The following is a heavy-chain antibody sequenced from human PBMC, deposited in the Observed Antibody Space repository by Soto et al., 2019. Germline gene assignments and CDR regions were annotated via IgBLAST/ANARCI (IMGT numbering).Heavy chain of an antibody. V-gene: IGHV1-58*01. Sequence: SVKVSCKASGFTFTSFASQWVRQARGQRLEWIGWIAVGSGYTNYAQRFQDRVTLTRDMSTATTYMELSRLTSEDTAIYYCAADATAWQQMVPSDYWGQGTLVTVSS. CDR1: GFTFTSFA. CDR3: AADATAWQQMVPSDY. CDR2: IAVGSGYT. D-gene: IGHD2-8*01. J-gene: IGHJ4*02.